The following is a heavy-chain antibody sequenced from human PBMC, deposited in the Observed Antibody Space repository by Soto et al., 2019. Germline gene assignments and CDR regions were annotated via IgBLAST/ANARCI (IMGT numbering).Heavy chain of an antibody. Sequence: GGSLRLSCAASGFNFSSYGLHWVRQAPGKGLEWVAVISYDGSHKLSAESVKGRFTISRDNAKNSLYLQMNSLRAEDTAVYYCARDPPYYYGSSGKGGDYWGQGTLVTVSS. CDR2: ISYDGSHK. CDR3: ARDPPYYYGSSGKGGDY. CDR1: GFNFSSYG. D-gene: IGHD3-22*01. V-gene: IGHV3-30*03. J-gene: IGHJ4*02.